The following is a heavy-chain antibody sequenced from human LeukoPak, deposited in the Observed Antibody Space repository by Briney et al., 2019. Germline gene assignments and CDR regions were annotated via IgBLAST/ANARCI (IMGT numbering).Heavy chain of an antibody. V-gene: IGHV3-23*01. D-gene: IGHD3-3*01. Sequence: GGSLRLSCAASGFTFGSYAMSWVRQAPGKGLEWVSAISGSGGSTYYADSVKGRFTISRDNSKNTLYLQMNSLRAEDTAVYYCAKGGLPLEAFDIWGQGTMVTVSS. CDR2: ISGSGGST. CDR3: AKGGLPLEAFDI. J-gene: IGHJ3*02. CDR1: GFTFGSYA.